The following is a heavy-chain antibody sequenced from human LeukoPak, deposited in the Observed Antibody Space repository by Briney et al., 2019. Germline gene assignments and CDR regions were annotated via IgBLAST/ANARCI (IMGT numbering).Heavy chain of an antibody. V-gene: IGHV1-18*01. J-gene: IGHJ3*02. CDR2: IRAYTGST. Sequence: ASVKVSCKASGYTFINYGLTWVRQAPGQGFEWMGWIRAYTGSTNYAQKLQGRVTMPTDPSTSTAYMELRSLRSDDTAVYYCARTVVATGAFDIWGQGTMVIVSS. CDR1: GYTFINYG. D-gene: IGHD1-26*01. CDR3: ARTVVATGAFDI.